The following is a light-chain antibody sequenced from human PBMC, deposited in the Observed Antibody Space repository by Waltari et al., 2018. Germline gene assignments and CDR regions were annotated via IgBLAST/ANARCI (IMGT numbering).Light chain of an antibody. J-gene: IGLJ2*01. CDR1: SNDVGAYNY. CDR3: SSYISSSTLEL. CDR2: DVS. Sequence: QSALTQPASVSGSPGQSITISCTGTSNDVGAYNYVSWYQQHPGKAPKLIIFDVSNRPSGVCNRFSGSKSGNTASLTISGLQAEDEADYYCSSYISSSTLELFGGGTSLTVL. V-gene: IGLV2-14*03.